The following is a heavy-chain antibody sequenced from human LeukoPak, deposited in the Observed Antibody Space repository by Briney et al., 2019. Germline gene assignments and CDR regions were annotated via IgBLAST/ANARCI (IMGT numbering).Heavy chain of an antibody. Sequence: GGSLRLSCAASGFTFSSYSMHWVRQAPGKGLEWVAVIWYDGSNKYYADSVKGRFTISRDNSKNTLYLQMNSLRAEDTAVYYCARAKAVAGHDAFDIWGQGTMVTVSS. CDR2: IWYDGSNK. V-gene: IGHV3-33*01. CDR3: ARAKAVAGHDAFDI. J-gene: IGHJ3*02. CDR1: GFTFSSYS. D-gene: IGHD6-19*01.